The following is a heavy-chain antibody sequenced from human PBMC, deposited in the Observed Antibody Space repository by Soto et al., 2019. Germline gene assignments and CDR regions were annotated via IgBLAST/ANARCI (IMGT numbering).Heavy chain of an antibody. V-gene: IGHV4-39*01. CDR1: GGCISSSSYY. CDR2: IYYSGST. Sequence: SLTGYVCGGCISSSSYYWGWIRKPPGKGLEWIGSIYYSGSTYYNPSLKSRVTIYVDTSKNQFSLKLSSVTAADTAVYYCARLSIWGSYRYTDYWGQGTLVTVSS. D-gene: IGHD3-16*02. J-gene: IGHJ4*02. CDR3: ARLSIWGSYRYTDY.